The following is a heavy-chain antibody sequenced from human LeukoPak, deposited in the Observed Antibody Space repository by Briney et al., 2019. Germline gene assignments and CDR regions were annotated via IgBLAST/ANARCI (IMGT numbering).Heavy chain of an antibody. CDR2: ISDTGATT. CDR1: GFTFSSYW. V-gene: IGHV3-23*01. Sequence: GGSLRLSCTASGFTFSSYWMTWVRQAPGKGLEWVSAISDTGATTYDADSVKGRFTISRDNSRSTLYLQMNSLRAEDTALYYCAKDTSIGRYCTNGVCSPFDYWGQGTLVTVSS. D-gene: IGHD2-8*01. J-gene: IGHJ4*02. CDR3: AKDTSIGRYCTNGVCSPFDY.